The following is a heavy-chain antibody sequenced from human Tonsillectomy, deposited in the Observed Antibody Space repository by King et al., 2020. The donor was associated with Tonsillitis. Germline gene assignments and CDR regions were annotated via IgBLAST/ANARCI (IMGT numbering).Heavy chain of an antibody. CDR2: IWDDGSNK. CDR3: ARDPDPELGGSSFDI. D-gene: IGHD1-14*01. CDR1: GFTFSTFG. Sequence: QVQLVESGGGVVQPGRSLRLSCAASGFTFSTFGMHWVRQAPGKGLEWVAVIWDDGSNKKYGDSVKGRFTISRDNSKNTLYLQMNSVRVEDTAVYYCARDPDPELGGSSFDIWGQGTMVTVSS. V-gene: IGHV3-33*01. J-gene: IGHJ3*02.